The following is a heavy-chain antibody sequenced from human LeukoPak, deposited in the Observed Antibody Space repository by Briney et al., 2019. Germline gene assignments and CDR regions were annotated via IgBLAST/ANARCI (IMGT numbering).Heavy chain of an antibody. Sequence: SETLSLTCTVSGGSISSSSYYWGWIRQPPGKGLEWIGSIYYSGSTYYNPSLKSRVTISVDTSKNQFSLKLSSVTAADTAVYYCARLGNNYDFWSGYYPFDYWGQGTLVTVSS. CDR2: IYYSGST. J-gene: IGHJ4*02. CDR3: ARLGNNYDFWSGYYPFDY. V-gene: IGHV4-39*01. CDR1: GGSISSSSYY. D-gene: IGHD3-3*01.